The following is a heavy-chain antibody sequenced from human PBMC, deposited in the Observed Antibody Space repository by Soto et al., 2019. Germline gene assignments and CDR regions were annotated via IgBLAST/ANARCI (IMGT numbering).Heavy chain of an antibody. CDR3: AKEQAPVVPLVAGFVY. Sequence: PGGSLRLSCAASGFTFSSYAMSWVRQAPGKGLEWVSAISGSGGSTYYADSVKGRFTISRDNSKNTVYLQMNSLRAEDTAVYYCAKEQAPVVPLVAGFVYWGQGTLVTVSS. J-gene: IGHJ4*02. V-gene: IGHV3-23*01. CDR2: ISGSGGST. CDR1: GFTFSSYA. D-gene: IGHD3-22*01.